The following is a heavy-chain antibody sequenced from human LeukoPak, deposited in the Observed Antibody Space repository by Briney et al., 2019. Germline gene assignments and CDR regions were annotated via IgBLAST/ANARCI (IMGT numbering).Heavy chain of an antibody. J-gene: IGHJ3*02. CDR2: IKQDGSER. Sequence: PGRSLRLSCAASGFTFSSYWMICVRQAPGKGLEWVANIKQDGSERYYVDSVKGRFTISRDNAKNSLYLQMNSLRAEDTAVYYRARDPKQWLADAFDIWGQGTMVTVSS. D-gene: IGHD6-19*01. CDR1: GFTFSSYW. V-gene: IGHV3-7*01. CDR3: ARDPKQWLADAFDI.